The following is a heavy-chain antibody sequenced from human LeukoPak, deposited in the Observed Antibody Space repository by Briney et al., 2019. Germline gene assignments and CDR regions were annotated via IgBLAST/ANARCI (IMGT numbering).Heavy chain of an antibody. Sequence: SETLSLTCTVSGGSISSSSYYWGWIRQPPGKGLEWIGEINHSGSTNYNPSLKSRVTISVDTSKNQFSLKLSSVTAADTAVYYCARGRKRITMIVVVITRAFDIWGQGTMVTVSS. CDR3: ARGRKRITMIVVVITRAFDI. D-gene: IGHD3-22*01. V-gene: IGHV4-39*07. CDR2: INHSGST. J-gene: IGHJ3*02. CDR1: GGSISSSSYY.